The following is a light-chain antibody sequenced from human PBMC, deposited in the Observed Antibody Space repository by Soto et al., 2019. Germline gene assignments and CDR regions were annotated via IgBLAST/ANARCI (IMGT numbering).Light chain of an antibody. CDR1: QNVNRN. J-gene: IGKJ1*01. V-gene: IGKV3-15*01. CDR3: QHYNNWPPWT. Sequence: EIDMTQSPATLTEAPGERPTQSGRASQNVNRNLAWYQQKHGQAARLLFFGASTRATGIPARFSGSGSGTEFTLTISSLQSEDFAVYYCQHYNNWPPWTFGQGTKVDIK. CDR2: GAS.